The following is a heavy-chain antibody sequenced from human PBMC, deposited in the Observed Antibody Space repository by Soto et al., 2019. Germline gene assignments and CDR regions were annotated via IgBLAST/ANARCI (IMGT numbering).Heavy chain of an antibody. V-gene: IGHV4-59*08. J-gene: IGHJ4*02. CDR2: IYYSGST. CDR3: AIVAGPVDY. D-gene: IGHD6-19*01. Sequence: QVQLQESGPGLVKPSETLSLTCTVSGGSISSYYWSWIRQPPGKGLEWIVYIYYSGSTNYSPSLTSRVTISVDTSKNQFSLKLSSVTAADTAVYYWAIVAGPVDYWGQGTLVTVSS. CDR1: GGSISSYY.